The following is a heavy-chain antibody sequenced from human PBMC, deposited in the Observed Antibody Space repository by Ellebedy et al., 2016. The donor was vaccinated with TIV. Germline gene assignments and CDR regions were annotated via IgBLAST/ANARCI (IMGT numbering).Heavy chain of an antibody. D-gene: IGHD4-17*01. Sequence: ASVKVSXXVSGYTLTELSMHWVRQAPGKGLEWMGGFDPEDGETIYAQKFQGRVTITADESTSTAYMELSSLRSEDTAVYYCARIGLESPRYGDYEYWGQGTLVTVSS. CDR3: ARIGLESPRYGDYEY. CDR1: GYTLTELS. CDR2: FDPEDGET. V-gene: IGHV1-24*01. J-gene: IGHJ4*02.